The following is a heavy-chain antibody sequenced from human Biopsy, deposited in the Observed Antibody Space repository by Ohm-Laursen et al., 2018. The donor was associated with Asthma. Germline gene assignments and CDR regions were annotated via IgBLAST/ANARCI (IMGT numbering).Heavy chain of an antibody. Sequence: SLRLSCTASGFAVSRDYMFWVRQAPGEGLEWVSVIYSGETSHTADSVRGRFTISRDYSKNTLYLQMHSLRAEDTAVYYCARGDSSNWSHYYFDYWGQGTLVTVSS. CDR3: ARGDSSNWSHYYFDY. CDR1: GFAVSRDY. CDR2: IYSGETS. D-gene: IGHD3-22*01. J-gene: IGHJ4*02. V-gene: IGHV3-53*01.